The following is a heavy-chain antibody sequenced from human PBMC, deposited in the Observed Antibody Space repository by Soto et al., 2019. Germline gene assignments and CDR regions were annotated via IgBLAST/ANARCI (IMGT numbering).Heavy chain of an antibody. CDR2: ISAYNGNT. J-gene: IGHJ3*02. CDR1: GGTFSSYG. D-gene: IGHD3-3*01. V-gene: IGHV1-18*01. Sequence: ASVKVSCKASGGTFSSYGICWVRQAPGQGLEWMGWISAYNGNTNYAQKLQGRVTMTTDTSTSTAYMELRSLRSDDTAVYYCAREQYYEFWSGYGPDAFDIWGQGTMVTVSS. CDR3: AREQYYEFWSGYGPDAFDI.